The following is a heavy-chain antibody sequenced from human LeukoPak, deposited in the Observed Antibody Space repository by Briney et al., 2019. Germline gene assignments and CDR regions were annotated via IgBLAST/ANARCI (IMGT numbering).Heavy chain of an antibody. J-gene: IGHJ3*02. V-gene: IGHV1-46*01. CDR3: ARHIVVVTTSDNAFDI. CDR1: GYTFTRYY. Sequence: ASVKVSCKASGYTFTRYYMHWMRQAPGQGLEWMGVINPRGGSTTYAQTFQGRVTMTRDTSTSTVYMELSSLRSEDTAVYYCARHIVVVTTSDNAFDIGGQGTMVTVSS. D-gene: IGHD2-21*02. CDR2: INPRGGST.